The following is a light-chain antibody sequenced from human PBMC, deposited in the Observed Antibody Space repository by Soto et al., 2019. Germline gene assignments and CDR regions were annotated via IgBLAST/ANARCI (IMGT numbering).Light chain of an antibody. CDR3: QQYSSSPPEFT. CDR1: QSISSSY. V-gene: IGKV3-20*01. Sequence: EIVLTQSPGTLSLSPGERATLSCRASQSISSSYLAWYQQRPGQAPRLLIFGASYRATGIPDRFSGSGSGRDFRLTISRLEPEDFAVYYCQQYSSSPPEFTFGPGTRVDSK. J-gene: IGKJ3*01. CDR2: GAS.